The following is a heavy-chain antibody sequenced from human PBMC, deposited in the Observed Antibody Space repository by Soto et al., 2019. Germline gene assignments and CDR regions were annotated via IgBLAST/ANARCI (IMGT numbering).Heavy chain of an antibody. CDR3: ATGPIAAAGTGGAFDI. D-gene: IGHD6-13*01. J-gene: IGHJ3*02. CDR2: ISGSGGST. V-gene: IGHV3-23*01. Sequence: RSLRLSCAASGFTFSSYAMSWVRQAPGKGLEWVSAISGSGGSTYYADSVKGRFTISRDNSKNTLYLQMNSLRAEDTAVYYCATGPIAAAGTGGAFDIWGQGTMVTVSS. CDR1: GFTFSSYA.